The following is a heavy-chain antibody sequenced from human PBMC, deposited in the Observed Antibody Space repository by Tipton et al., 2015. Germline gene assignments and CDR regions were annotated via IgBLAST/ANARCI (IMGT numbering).Heavy chain of an antibody. Sequence: SLRLSCAASGFTFSSYSMNWVRQAPGRGLEWVSFISTFSSSIYYADSVKGRFTISRDNTRNTLYLQMNSLRADDTAVYYCARSPQDPAIDYWGQGTLVTVSS. CDR2: ISTFSSSI. CDR3: ARSPQDPAIDY. V-gene: IGHV3-48*04. J-gene: IGHJ4*02. CDR1: GFTFSSYS.